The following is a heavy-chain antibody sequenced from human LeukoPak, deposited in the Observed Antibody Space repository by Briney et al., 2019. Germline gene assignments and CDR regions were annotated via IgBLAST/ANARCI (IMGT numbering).Heavy chain of an antibody. Sequence: ASVKVSCKASGYTFTGYYMHWVRQAPGQGLEWMGWINPNSGGTNYAQKFQGRVTMTRDTSISTAYMELSRLRSDDTAVYYCARDHVSYYDSSGYSHPSDYWGQGTLVTVSS. CDR2: INPNSGGT. V-gene: IGHV1-2*02. CDR3: ARDHVSYYDSSGYSHPSDY. CDR1: GYTFTGYY. J-gene: IGHJ4*02. D-gene: IGHD3-22*01.